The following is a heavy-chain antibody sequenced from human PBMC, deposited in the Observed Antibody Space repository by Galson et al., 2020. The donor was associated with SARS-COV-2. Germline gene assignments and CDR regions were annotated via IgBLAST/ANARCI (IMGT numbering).Heavy chain of an antibody. Sequence: SETLSLTCTVSGGSISSGSYYWSWIRQPAGKGLEWIGRIYTSGSTNYNPSLKSRVTITVDTSKNQFSLKLNPVTADDTAVYYCARGSRGIRRHIVVVTNPGALDIWGRGTMVTVSS. V-gene: IGHV4-61*02. CDR3: ARGSRGIRRHIVVVTNPGALDI. CDR1: GGSISSGSYY. CDR2: IYTSGST. D-gene: IGHD2-21*02. J-gene: IGHJ3*02.